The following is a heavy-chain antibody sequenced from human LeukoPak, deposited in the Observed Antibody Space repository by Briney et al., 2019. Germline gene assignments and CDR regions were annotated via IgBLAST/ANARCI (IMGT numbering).Heavy chain of an antibody. CDR3: ARDRGYSGYGEIDY. CDR1: GFTFSSYS. V-gene: IGHV3-21*01. CDR2: ISSSSSYI. Sequence: GGSLRLSCAASGFTFSSYSMNWVRQAPGKGLEWVSSISSSSSYIYYADSVKGRFTTSRDNAKNSLYLQMNSLRAEDTAVYYCARDRGYSGYGEIDYWGQGTLVTVSS. D-gene: IGHD5-12*01. J-gene: IGHJ4*02.